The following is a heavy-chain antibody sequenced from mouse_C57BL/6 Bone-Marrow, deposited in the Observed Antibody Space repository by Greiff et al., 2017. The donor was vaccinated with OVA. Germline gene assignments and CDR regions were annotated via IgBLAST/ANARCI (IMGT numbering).Heavy chain of an antibody. CDR3: ASRLHYAMDY. D-gene: IGHD3-2*02. CDR2: INPYNGGT. Sequence: VQLQQSGPVLVKPGASVKMSCKASGYTFTDYYMNWVKQSHGKSLEWIGVINPYNGGTSYNQKFKGKATLTVDKSSSTAYMELNSLTSEDSAVYYCASRLHYAMDYWGQGTSVTVSS. CDR1: GYTFTDYY. J-gene: IGHJ4*01. V-gene: IGHV1-19*01.